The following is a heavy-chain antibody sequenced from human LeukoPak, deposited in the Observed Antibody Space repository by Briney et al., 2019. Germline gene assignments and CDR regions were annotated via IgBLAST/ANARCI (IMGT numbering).Heavy chain of an antibody. D-gene: IGHD3-9*01. CDR2: INANSGGT. CDR3: ARGNYDVFTGYSFDY. CDR1: GYTFTGYY. J-gene: IGHJ4*02. Sequence: VKVSCKASGYTFTGYYIHWVRQAPGQGLEWMGWINANSGGTNYAQKFQGWVTMTRDTSITTAYMELSRLRSDDTAVYYCARGNYDVFTGYSFDYWGQGTLVTVSS. V-gene: IGHV1-2*04.